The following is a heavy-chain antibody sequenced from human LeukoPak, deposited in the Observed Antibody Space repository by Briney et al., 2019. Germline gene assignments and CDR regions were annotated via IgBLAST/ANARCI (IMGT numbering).Heavy chain of an antibody. CDR1: GFPFSGYW. CDR2: ISSSGSTI. Sequence: GGSLRLSCTASGFPFSGYWISWVRQAPGKGLEWVSYISSSGSTIYYADSVKGRFTISRDNAKNSLYLQMNSLRAEDTAVYYCARAQRRYFDYWGQGTLVTVSS. CDR3: ARAQRRYFDY. V-gene: IGHV3-11*01. J-gene: IGHJ4*02. D-gene: IGHD2-2*01.